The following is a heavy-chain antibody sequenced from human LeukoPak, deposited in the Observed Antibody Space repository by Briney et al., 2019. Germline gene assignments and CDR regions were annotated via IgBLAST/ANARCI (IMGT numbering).Heavy chain of an antibody. CDR2: IIPIFGTA. J-gene: IGHJ4*02. D-gene: IGHD6-13*01. Sequence: SVKVSCKASGGTFSNHAVSWVRQAPGQGLEWMGGIIPIFGTANYAQKFQGRVTITADKSASTAYMELSSLRSEDTAVYYCASGAAAGNFDYWGQGTLVTVSS. CDR3: ASGAAAGNFDY. V-gene: IGHV1-69*06. CDR1: GGTFSNHA.